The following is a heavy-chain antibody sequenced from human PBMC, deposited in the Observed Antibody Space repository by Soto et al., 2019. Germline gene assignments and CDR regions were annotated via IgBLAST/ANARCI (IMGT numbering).Heavy chain of an antibody. Sequence: QVVLQESGPGVVKPSDTLSLTCNVSGASLSGYSWSWIRQTPGKGLEWIGYIYPTGSTYYNPSLKDRATLSIDTSQNQFSLQLTSVTAADTAVYYCARAPPGPAPRWGVWGHGTTVTVSS. CDR2: IYPTGST. CDR3: ARAPPGPAPRWGV. CDR1: GASLSGYS. V-gene: IGHV4-4*09. J-gene: IGHJ6*02. D-gene: IGHD3-16*01.